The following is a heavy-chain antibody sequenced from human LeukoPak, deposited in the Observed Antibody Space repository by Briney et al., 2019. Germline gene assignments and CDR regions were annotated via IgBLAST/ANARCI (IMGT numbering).Heavy chain of an antibody. D-gene: IGHD5-12*01. CDR1: GFTVSSNF. CDR3: ARGKSGYAFDY. Sequence: VGSLRLSCAASGFTVSSNFMSWVRQAPGKGLEWGPVIYIGGTTYYSDSVKGRFTISTDKSKNELYLQMSSLRAEDTAVYYCARGKSGYAFDYWGQGALVTVSS. V-gene: IGHV3-53*01. CDR2: IYIGGTT. J-gene: IGHJ4*02.